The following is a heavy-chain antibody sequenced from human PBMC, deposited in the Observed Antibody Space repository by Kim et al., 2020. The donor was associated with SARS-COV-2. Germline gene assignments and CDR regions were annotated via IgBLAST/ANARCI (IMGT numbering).Heavy chain of an antibody. CDR3: AAQQGHIVVVTEGWFDP. V-gene: IGHV1-46*01. CDR1: GYTFTSYY. D-gene: IGHD2-21*02. J-gene: IGHJ5*02. CDR2: INPSGGST. Sequence: ASVKVSCKASGYTFTSYYMHWVRQAPGQGLEWMGIINPSGGSTSYAQKFQGRVTMTRDTSTSTVYMELSSLRSEDTAVYYCAAQQGHIVVVTEGWFDPWGQRTLVTVSS.